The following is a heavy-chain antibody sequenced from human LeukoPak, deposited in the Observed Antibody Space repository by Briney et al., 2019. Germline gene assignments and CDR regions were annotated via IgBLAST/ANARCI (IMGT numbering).Heavy chain of an antibody. CDR3: AKGFGDGYNWPDAFDL. J-gene: IGHJ3*01. V-gene: IGHV3-9*01. CDR1: GFTFDDYA. D-gene: IGHD5-24*01. Sequence: GGSLRLSCAASGFTFDDYAMHWVRQAPGKGLEWVSGISWNSGSIGYADSVKGRFTISRDNAKNSLYLQMNSLRAEDTALYYCAKGFGDGYNWPDAFDLWGQGTMVTVSS. CDR2: ISWNSGSI.